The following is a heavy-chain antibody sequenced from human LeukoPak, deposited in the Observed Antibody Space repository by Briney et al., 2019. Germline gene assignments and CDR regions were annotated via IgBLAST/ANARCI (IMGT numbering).Heavy chain of an antibody. CDR3: AKDLRRHYDILTGYYVSYGMDV. Sequence: GGSLRLSCAASGFTFSSYAMTWVRQAPGKGLEWVSAISNSGGTTYYADSVKGRFTISRDNSKNTLYLQMNSLRAEDTAVYYCAKDLRRHYDILTGYYVSYGMDVWGQGTTVTVSS. J-gene: IGHJ6*02. V-gene: IGHV3-23*01. CDR2: ISNSGGTT. CDR1: GFTFSSYA. D-gene: IGHD3-9*01.